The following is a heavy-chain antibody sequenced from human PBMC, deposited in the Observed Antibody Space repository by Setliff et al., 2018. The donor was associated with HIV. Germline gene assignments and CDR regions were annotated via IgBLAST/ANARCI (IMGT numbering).Heavy chain of an antibody. D-gene: IGHD6-13*01. CDR1: GGSFNILG. V-gene: IGHV1-69*06. J-gene: IGHJ5*02. Sequence: GASVKVSCKASGGSFNILGFTWVRQAPGQGLEWVGGIIPVVDAPIYAQRFQGRVVITADKSTSTAYMELSSLRSEDTAVYYCARDGLGRPTYSSSWRNWFDPWGQGTLVTVSS. CDR2: IIPVVDAP. CDR3: ARDGLGRPTYSSSWRNWFDP.